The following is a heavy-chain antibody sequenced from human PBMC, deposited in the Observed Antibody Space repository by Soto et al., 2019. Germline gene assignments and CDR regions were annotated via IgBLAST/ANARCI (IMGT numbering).Heavy chain of an antibody. CDR3: ARGEYGLVRGETYKYYCDY. CDR2: IIPIFGTA. CDR1: GGTFSSYA. D-gene: IGHD3-10*01. Sequence: QVQLVQSGAEVKKPGSSVKVSCKASGGTFSSYAISWVRQAPGQGLEWMGGIIPIFGTANYAQKFQGRVTIPADESTSTAYMELSSLRSEDTAVYYCARGEYGLVRGETYKYYCDYWGQGTLVTVSS. V-gene: IGHV1-69*12. J-gene: IGHJ4*02.